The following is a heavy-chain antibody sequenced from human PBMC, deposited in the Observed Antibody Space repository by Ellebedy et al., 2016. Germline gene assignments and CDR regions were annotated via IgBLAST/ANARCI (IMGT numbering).Heavy chain of an antibody. D-gene: IGHD5-18*01. CDR3: ASFLRGYSYGY. CDR1: GYTFTSYG. J-gene: IGHJ4*02. V-gene: IGHV1-18*04. Sequence: ALVKVSCXASGYTFTSYGISWVRQAPGQGLEWMGWISAYNGNTNYAQKLQGRVTMTTDTSTSTAYMELRSLRSDDTAVYYCASFLRGYSYGYWGQGTLVTVSS. CDR2: ISAYNGNT.